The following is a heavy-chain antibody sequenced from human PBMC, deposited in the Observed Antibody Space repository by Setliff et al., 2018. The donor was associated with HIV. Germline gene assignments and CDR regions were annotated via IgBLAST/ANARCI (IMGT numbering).Heavy chain of an antibody. CDR1: GGSFSDYY. V-gene: IGHV4-34*01. D-gene: IGHD6-19*01. CDR3: ARGRGWYGY. Sequence: PSETLSLTCAVYGGSFSDYYWNWIRQPPGKGLEWIGEINYSGGTNYIPSLKSRVTISVDTSKNQFSLKLSSVSAADTAVYYCARGRGWYGYWGQGTVVTVSS. J-gene: IGHJ4*02. CDR2: INYSGGT.